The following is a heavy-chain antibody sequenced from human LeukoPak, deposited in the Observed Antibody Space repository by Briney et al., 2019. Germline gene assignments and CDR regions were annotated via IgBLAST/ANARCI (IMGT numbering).Heavy chain of an antibody. J-gene: IGHJ4*02. CDR1: GYTFTGYY. Sequence: ASVKVSCKASGYTFTGYYMHWVRQAPGQGVEWIGWINPNSGGTNYAQKFQGRVTMTRDTSISTAYMELSRLRSDDTAVYYCAREWGSSSWYAYFDYWGQGTLVTVSS. CDR2: INPNSGGT. V-gene: IGHV1-2*02. D-gene: IGHD6-13*01. CDR3: AREWGSSSWYAYFDY.